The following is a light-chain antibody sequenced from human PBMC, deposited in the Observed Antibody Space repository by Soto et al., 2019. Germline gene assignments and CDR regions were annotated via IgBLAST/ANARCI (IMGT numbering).Light chain of an antibody. Sequence: QSALTQPASVSGSPGQSITISCTGTSSDVGNYNLVSWYQQHPGKAPKLMIYEGSKRPSGVSNRFSGSKSGNTASLTISGLQAEEEAHYYCCSYARSSTYVFGTGTKVT. CDR2: EGS. CDR1: SSDVGNYNL. CDR3: CSYARSSTYV. J-gene: IGLJ1*01. V-gene: IGLV2-23*01.